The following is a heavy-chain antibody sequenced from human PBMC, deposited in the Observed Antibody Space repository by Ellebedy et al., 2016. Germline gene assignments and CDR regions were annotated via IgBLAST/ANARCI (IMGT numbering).Heavy chain of an antibody. Sequence: GGSLRLSCAASGFTFSNAWMNWVRQAPGKGLEWVGRIRSKANSYATAYAASVKGRFTISRDDSKNTAYLQMNSLKTEDTAVYYCSSSSGDWGQGTLVTVSS. CDR2: IRSKANSYAT. CDR1: GFTFSNAW. V-gene: IGHV3-73*01. CDR3: SSSSGD. J-gene: IGHJ4*02. D-gene: IGHD6-6*01.